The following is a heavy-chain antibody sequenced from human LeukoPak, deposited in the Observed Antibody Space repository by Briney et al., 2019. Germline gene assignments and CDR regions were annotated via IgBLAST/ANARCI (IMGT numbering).Heavy chain of an antibody. CDR1: GGSISSYY. D-gene: IGHD6-19*01. CDR3: ARSPIAVAGTPFDY. Sequence: PSETLSLTCTVSGGSISSYYLSWIRQPPGKGLEWIGYIYYSGSTNYNPSLKSRVTISVDTSKNQFSLKLSSVTAADTAVYYCARSPIAVAGTPFDYWGQGTLVTVSS. CDR2: IYYSGST. J-gene: IGHJ4*02. V-gene: IGHV4-59*01.